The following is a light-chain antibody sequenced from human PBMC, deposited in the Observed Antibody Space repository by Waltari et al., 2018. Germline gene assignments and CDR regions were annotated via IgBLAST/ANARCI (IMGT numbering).Light chain of an antibody. CDR3: QQYYHTPPT. CDR1: KSVLHSSNNRDY. V-gene: IGKV4-1*01. J-gene: IGKJ1*01. Sequence: DIVMTQYPESLAVSLGERATINCKSSKSVLHSSNNRDYLAWYQHKPGQPSKLLISWASTRDSGVPHRISVSGSGTDFPPTISSLQAEYLAFYYCQQYYHTPPTFCQGTKVEIK. CDR2: WAS.